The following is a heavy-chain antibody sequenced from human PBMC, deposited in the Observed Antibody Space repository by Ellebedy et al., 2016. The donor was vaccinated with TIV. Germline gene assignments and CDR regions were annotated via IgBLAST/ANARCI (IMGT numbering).Heavy chain of an antibody. CDR1: GYSFTNYW. V-gene: IGHV5-51*01. CDR2: IYPGDSDT. Sequence: GESLKISCKGSGYSFTNYWIGWVRQMPGKGLEWMGIIYPGDSDTKYIPSFQGQVTISADKSISTAYLPWSSLKASDTAMYYCARRYGSGSYYSYYYMDAWGKGTTVTVSS. CDR3: ARRYGSGSYYSYYYMDA. D-gene: IGHD3-10*01. J-gene: IGHJ6*03.